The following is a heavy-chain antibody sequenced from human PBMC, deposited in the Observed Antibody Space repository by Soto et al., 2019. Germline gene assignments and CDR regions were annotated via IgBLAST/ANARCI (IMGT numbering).Heavy chain of an antibody. CDR3: ARGMGRYFDI. Sequence: SETLSHTCAISLYSIGNFYWSWIRPPAGKGLESLGRLSASGRTNYSPSLQSRVTMSLDRSKNRFSLRLTSVSAADTAVYFCARGMGRYFDIWGRGTRVTAPQ. CDR2: LSASGRT. CDR1: LYSIGNFY. J-gene: IGHJ2*01. D-gene: IGHD2-8*01. V-gene: IGHV4-4*07.